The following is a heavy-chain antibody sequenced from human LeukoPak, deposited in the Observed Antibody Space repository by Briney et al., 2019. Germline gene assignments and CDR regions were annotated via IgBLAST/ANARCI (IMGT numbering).Heavy chain of an antibody. CDR2: TYYRSKWYN. CDR1: GDSVSSNSAA. J-gene: IGHJ4*02. D-gene: IGHD3-10*01. Sequence: SQTLSLTCAISGDSVSSNSAAWNWIRQSPSRGLEWLGRTYYRSKWYNDYAVSVKSRITINPDTSKNQFSLNMTSVTAADTAVYYCARGSIVLWFGELLAPETPFDYWGQGTLVTVSS. CDR3: ARGSIVLWFGELLAPETPFDY. V-gene: IGHV6-1*01.